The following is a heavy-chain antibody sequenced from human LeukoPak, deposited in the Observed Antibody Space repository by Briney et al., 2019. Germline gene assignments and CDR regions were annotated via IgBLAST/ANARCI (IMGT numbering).Heavy chain of an antibody. CDR1: GFTFSSYG. CDR2: INGDGSST. J-gene: IGHJ5*02. V-gene: IGHV3-74*01. CDR3: ARDKGYGIDQ. Sequence: QPGGSLRLSCAASGFTFSSYGMHWVRQAPGTGLVWVSRINGDGSSTSYADFVKGRFTISRDNAKNTLYLQMNSLRAEETAIYYCARDKGYGIDQWGQGTLVTVSS. D-gene: IGHD2-15*01.